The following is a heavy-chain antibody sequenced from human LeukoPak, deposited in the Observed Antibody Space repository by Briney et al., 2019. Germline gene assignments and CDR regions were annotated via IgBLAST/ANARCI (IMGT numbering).Heavy chain of an antibody. CDR2: IWYDGGNK. Sequence: GGSLRLSCAASGFTFSSFGMHWVRQAPGKGLEWVAVIWYDGGNKYYADSVKGRFTISRDNSKNTLYLQMNSLRAEDTAVYYCAKKGSSHYYGSGSYYYYYYYMDAWGKGTTVTVSS. D-gene: IGHD3-10*01. CDR1: GFTFSSFG. V-gene: IGHV3-33*06. J-gene: IGHJ6*03. CDR3: AKKGSSHYYGSGSYYYYYYYMDA.